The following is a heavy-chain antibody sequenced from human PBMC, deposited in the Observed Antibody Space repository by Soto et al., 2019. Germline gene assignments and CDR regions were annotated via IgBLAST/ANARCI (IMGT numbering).Heavy chain of an antibody. D-gene: IGHD3-3*01. CDR1: GGSINNNFW. CDR2: IYQTGSI. J-gene: IGHJ5*02. V-gene: IGHV4-4*02. Sequence: SETLSLTCAVSGGSINNNFWIWVRQPPGKGLEWIGEIYQTGSINYNPSLRSRVTISVDKSKNQLSLKVDSVTAADTAFYYCVRGNDNYDFWNNWSLDPWGQGTLVTVSS. CDR3: VRGNDNYDFWNNWSLDP.